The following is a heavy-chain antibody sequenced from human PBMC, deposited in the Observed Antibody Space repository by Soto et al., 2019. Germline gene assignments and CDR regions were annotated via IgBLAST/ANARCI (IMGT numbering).Heavy chain of an antibody. Sequence: QVQLQESGPGLVRPSETLSLTCTVSGGSFSSYYWTWIRQPPGKGLEWIGYVYYSGSTDYNSSLKIRVTISVDTSKNQFSLNLNSVTAADTAVYYCAGRDCSTTSCYYLDYYYLDVWGRGTTVTVSS. V-gene: IGHV4-59*08. CDR2: VYYSGST. CDR1: GGSFSSYY. J-gene: IGHJ6*03. D-gene: IGHD2-2*01. CDR3: AGRDCSTTSCYYLDYYYLDV.